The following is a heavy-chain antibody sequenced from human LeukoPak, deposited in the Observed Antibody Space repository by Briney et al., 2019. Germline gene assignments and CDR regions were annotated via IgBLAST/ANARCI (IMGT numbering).Heavy chain of an antibody. D-gene: IGHD6-13*01. Sequence: PSETLSLTCAVSGGSISSGGYSWSWIRQPPGKGLEWIGYIYHSGSTYYNPSLKSRVTISVDRSKNQFSPKLSSVTAADTAVYYCARVLSSSWYDDAFDIWGQGTMVTVSS. CDR2: IYHSGST. CDR3: ARVLSSSWYDDAFDI. V-gene: IGHV4-30-2*01. CDR1: GGSISSGGYS. J-gene: IGHJ3*02.